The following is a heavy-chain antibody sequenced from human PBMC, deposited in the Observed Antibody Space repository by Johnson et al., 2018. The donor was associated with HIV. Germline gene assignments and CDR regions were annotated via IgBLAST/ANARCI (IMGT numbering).Heavy chain of an antibody. CDR1: GITVSSNY. CDR2: ISSSGSVI. J-gene: IGHJ3*02. CDR3: ATRDPTYRQGVFDI. V-gene: IGHV3-11*04. Sequence: QMQLVESGGGLAQPGGSLRLSCAASGITVSSNYMSWVRQAPGKGLEWVSYISSSGSVIYSADSVKGRFTISRDNAKNSLYLQINSLRAEDTAVYYCATRDPTYRQGVFDIWGQGTMVTVAS. D-gene: IGHD2-8*01.